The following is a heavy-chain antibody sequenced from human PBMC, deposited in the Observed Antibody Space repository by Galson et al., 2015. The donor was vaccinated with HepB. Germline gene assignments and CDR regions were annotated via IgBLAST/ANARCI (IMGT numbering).Heavy chain of an antibody. V-gene: IGHV3-30*02. D-gene: IGHD4-17*01. CDR3: AKGRDYGEDNWFDP. Sequence: SLRLSCAASGFTFSSYGMHWVRQAPGKGLEWVAFIRYDGSNKYYADSVKGRFTISRDNSKNTLYLQMNSLRAEDTAVYYCAKGRDYGEDNWFDPWGQGTLVTVSS. CDR1: GFTFSSYG. J-gene: IGHJ5*02. CDR2: IRYDGSNK.